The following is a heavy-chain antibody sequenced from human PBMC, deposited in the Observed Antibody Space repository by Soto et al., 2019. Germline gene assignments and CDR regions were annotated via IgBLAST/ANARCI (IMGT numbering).Heavy chain of an antibody. CDR1: GFTFSSHG. CDR2: IWYDGSNK. V-gene: IGHV3-33*01. J-gene: IGHJ4*02. Sequence: QVQVVESGGGVVQPERSLTLSCAASGFTFSSHGMHWVRQSPGKGLEWVAVIWYDGSNKYYADSVRGRFTISRDNSKNTLYLQMNSLRAEDTAVYYCARWGNWKVADYWGQGTLVTVSS. CDR3: ARWGNWKVADY. D-gene: IGHD1-1*01.